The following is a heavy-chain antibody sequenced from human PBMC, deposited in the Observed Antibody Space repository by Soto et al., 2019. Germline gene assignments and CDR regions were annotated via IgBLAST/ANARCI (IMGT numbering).Heavy chain of an antibody. D-gene: IGHD6-19*01. CDR3: AKEPGYSSGWATYYYYYMDV. CDR1: GFTFSSYA. V-gene: IGHV3-23*01. J-gene: IGHJ6*03. CDR2: ISGSGGST. Sequence: PGGSLRLSCAASGFTFSSYAMSWVRQAPGKGLEWVSAISGSGGSTYYADSVKGRFTISRDNSKNTLYLQMNSLRAEDTAVYYCAKEPGYSSGWATYYYYYMDVWGKGTTVTVSS.